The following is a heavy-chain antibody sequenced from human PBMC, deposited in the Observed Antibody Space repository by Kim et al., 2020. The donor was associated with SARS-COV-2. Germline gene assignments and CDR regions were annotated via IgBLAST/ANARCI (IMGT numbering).Heavy chain of an antibody. Sequence: SETLSLTCTVSGVSLSSYYLRWLRQPPGKGLEWVGYIYQSGSTHYHHPLKRRSTISVDRPKNQFSLKLTALTAADTAVYYFARDTPGVAAEY. D-gene: IGHD7-27*01. CDR1: GVSLSSYY. CDR3: ARDTPGVAAEY. V-gene: IGHV4-59*12. J-gene: IGHJ1*01. CDR2: IYQSGST.